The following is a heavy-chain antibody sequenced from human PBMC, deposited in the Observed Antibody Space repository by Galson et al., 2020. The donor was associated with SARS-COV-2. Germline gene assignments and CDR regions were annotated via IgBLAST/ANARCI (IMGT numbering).Heavy chain of an antibody. J-gene: IGHJ4*02. V-gene: IGHV3-9*01. CDR3: ACIKSPVDY. D-gene: IGHD2-21*01. CDR2: ISWNSGSI. CDR1: GFTFDDYA. Sequence: GGSLRLSCAASGFTFDDYAMHWVRQAPGKGLEWVSGISWNSGSIGYADSVKGRFTISRDNAKNSLYLQMNSLRAEDTALYYCACIKSPVDYWGQGTLVTVSS.